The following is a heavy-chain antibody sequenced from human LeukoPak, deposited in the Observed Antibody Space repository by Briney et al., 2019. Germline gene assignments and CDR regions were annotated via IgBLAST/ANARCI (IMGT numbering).Heavy chain of an antibody. CDR3: ARLRGTYYVDY. D-gene: IGHD4-17*01. J-gene: IGHJ4*02. CDR2: VGAGGGTT. V-gene: IGHV3-23*01. CDR1: EFTFSSYA. Sequence: GGSLRLSCAASEFTFSSYAMSWVRQAPGKGLEWVSAVGAGGGTTYYADSVKGRFTISRDNSKNTLHLQMNSLRAEDTALYYCARLRGTYYVDYWGQGTLVTVSS.